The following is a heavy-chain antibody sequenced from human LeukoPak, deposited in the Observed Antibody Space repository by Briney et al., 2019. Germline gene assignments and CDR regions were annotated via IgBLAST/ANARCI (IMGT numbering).Heavy chain of an antibody. CDR2: MNPNSGNT. CDR3: ARGEYCSSTSCYTTGKWGYGLGG. J-gene: IGHJ4*02. D-gene: IGHD2-2*02. Sequence: GASVKVSCKASGYTFTSYDINWVRQATGQGLEWMGWMNPNSGNTGYAQKFQGRVTITRNTSISTAYMELSSLRSEDTAVYYCARGEYCSSTSCYTTGKWGYGLGGWGQGTLVTVSS. CDR1: GYTFTSYD. V-gene: IGHV1-8*03.